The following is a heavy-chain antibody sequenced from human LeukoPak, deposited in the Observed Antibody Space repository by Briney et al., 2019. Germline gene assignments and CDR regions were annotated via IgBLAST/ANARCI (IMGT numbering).Heavy chain of an antibody. J-gene: IGHJ6*03. CDR1: GGTFSSYA. D-gene: IGHD3-22*01. CDR3: TRGHNSGYDMYYYDAYYYYYMDV. CDR2: IIPIFGTA. V-gene: IGHV1-69*05. Sequence: SVKVSCKASGGTFSSYAISWVRQAPGQGLEWMGGIIPIFGTANYAQKFQGRVTITTDESTSTAYMELSSLRSEDTAVYYCTRGHNSGYDMYYYDAYYYYYMDVWGKGTTVTVSS.